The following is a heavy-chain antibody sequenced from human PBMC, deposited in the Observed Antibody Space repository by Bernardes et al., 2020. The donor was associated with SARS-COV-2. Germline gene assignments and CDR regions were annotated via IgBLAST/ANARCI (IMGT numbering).Heavy chain of an antibody. V-gene: IGHV3-74*01. J-gene: IGHJ4*02. CDR3: ARAGQFYFEY. Sequence: GGSLRLSCAASGFTSSEHYMDWVRQAPGKGLVWVSRINSDGSIIDYADSVKGRFTISRDNVKNTLFLQMNSLTADDTAVYYCARAGQFYFEYWGQGTLVTVSS. CDR1: GFTSSEHY. CDR2: INSDGSII.